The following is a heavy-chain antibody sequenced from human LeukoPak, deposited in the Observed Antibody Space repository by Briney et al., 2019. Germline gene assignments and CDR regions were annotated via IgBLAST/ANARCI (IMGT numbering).Heavy chain of an antibody. Sequence: GESLKISCQGSGYSFTSYWIGWVRQLPGKGLEWMGIIYPGDSDTRYSPSFQGQVTISADKSISTAYLQWSSLKASDTAMYYCARDTAMVEGAFDIWGQGTMVTVSS. CDR1: GYSFTSYW. V-gene: IGHV5-51*01. CDR3: ARDTAMVEGAFDI. J-gene: IGHJ3*02. D-gene: IGHD5-18*01. CDR2: IYPGDSDT.